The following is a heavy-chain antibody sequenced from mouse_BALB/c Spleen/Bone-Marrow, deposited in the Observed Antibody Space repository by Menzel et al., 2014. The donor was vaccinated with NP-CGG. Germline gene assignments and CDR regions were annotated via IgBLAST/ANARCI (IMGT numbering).Heavy chain of an antibody. J-gene: IGHJ3*01. CDR1: GFNIKDTY. Sequence: DVQLQESGAELVKPGASVKLSCTASGFNIKDTYMHWVKQRPEQGLEWIGRIDPANGNTKYDPKFQGKATITADTSSNTAYLHLSSLTSEDTAVYYCANYGYDGGVFAYWGQGTLVTVSA. CDR3: ANYGYDGGVFAY. V-gene: IGHV14-3*02. D-gene: IGHD2-2*01. CDR2: IDPANGNT.